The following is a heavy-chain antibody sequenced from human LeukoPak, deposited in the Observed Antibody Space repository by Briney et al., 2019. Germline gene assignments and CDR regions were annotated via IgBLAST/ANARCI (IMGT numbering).Heavy chain of an antibody. J-gene: IGHJ4*02. Sequence: SETLSLTCAVYGGSFSDDYWSWIRQPPGKGLEWIGEINHSGSTNYNPSLKSRVTISVDTSKNQFSLKLSSVTAADTAVYYCARRLAAAGAFDCWGQGTLVTVSS. CDR1: GGSFSDDY. V-gene: IGHV4-34*01. D-gene: IGHD6-13*01. CDR3: ARRLAAAGAFDC. CDR2: INHSGST.